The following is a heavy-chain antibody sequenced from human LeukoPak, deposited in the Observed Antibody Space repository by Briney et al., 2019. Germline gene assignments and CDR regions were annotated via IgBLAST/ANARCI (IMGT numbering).Heavy chain of an antibody. D-gene: IGHD7-27*01. Sequence: GGSLRLSCAASGFTFSSHSMNWVRQAPGKGLEWVSSISSRSSSIYYAVSVKGRFTISRDNAKNLMYLQMNSLRAEDTAVYYCARETGEAFDPWGQGTLVTVSS. CDR2: ISSRSSSI. V-gene: IGHV3-21*01. CDR1: GFTFSSHS. CDR3: ARETGEAFDP. J-gene: IGHJ5*02.